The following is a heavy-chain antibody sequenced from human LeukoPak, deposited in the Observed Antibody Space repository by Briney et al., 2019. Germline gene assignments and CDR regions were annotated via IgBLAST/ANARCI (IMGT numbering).Heavy chain of an antibody. CDR2: IKSKTDGRTT. CDR3: TTVPPDGDY. Sequence: GGTLRLSCAASGFTFSNAWMRWVRQAPGKGLEWVGRIKSKTDGRTTDYAAPVKGKFTISRDDSKNTLYLQMNRLKTEDTAVYYCTTVPPDGDYWGQGTLVTVSS. CDR1: GFTFSNAW. J-gene: IGHJ4*02. V-gene: IGHV3-15*01. D-gene: IGHD5-24*01.